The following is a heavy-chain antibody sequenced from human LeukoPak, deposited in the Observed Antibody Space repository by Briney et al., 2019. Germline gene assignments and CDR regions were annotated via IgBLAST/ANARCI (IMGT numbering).Heavy chain of an antibody. V-gene: IGHV1-2*02. Sequence: ASVTVSCKASGYTFTVYYMHWVRQAPGQGQEWMGWINPNSGGTNYAQKFQGRVTMTRDTSISTAYMELSRLRSDDTAVYYCARERGGADIVVVVAATGDFDYWGQGTLVTVSS. CDR1: GYTFTVYY. D-gene: IGHD2-15*01. CDR2: INPNSGGT. J-gene: IGHJ4*02. CDR3: ARERGGADIVVVVAATGDFDY.